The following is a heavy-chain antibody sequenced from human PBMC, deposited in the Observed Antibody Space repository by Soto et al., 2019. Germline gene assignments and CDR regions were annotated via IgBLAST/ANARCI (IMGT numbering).Heavy chain of an antibody. D-gene: IGHD6-19*01. J-gene: IGHJ5*02. CDR3: ARQSSGWYNWFDP. CDR2: IYYSGSI. Sequence: QLQLQESGPGLVKPSETLSLTCSVSGGSSNSSSYYWGWIRQPPGKGLEWIGSIYYSGSIYYNPSLKSRVTISVDTSKNQFSLKLSSVTAAETAVYYCARQSSGWYNWFDPWGQGTLVTVSS. V-gene: IGHV4-39*01. CDR1: GGSSNSSSYY.